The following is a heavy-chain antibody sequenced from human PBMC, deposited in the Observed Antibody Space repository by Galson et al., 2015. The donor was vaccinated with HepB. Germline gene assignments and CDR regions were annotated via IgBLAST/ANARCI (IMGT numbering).Heavy chain of an antibody. CDR2: INWNDDK. CDR1: GFSLRVSGMG. CDR3: ARSLGLVGPYFDY. D-gene: IGHD3/OR15-3a*01. V-gene: IGHV2-5*01. Sequence: PALVKPTQTLTLSCTFSGFSLRVSGMGGGWIRQPPGKALEWLAFINWNDDKRYNPSLKNRLTIIKDTFKNQVVLRMTNMDPADTATYYCARSLGLVGPYFDYWGQGSPITVSS. J-gene: IGHJ4*02.